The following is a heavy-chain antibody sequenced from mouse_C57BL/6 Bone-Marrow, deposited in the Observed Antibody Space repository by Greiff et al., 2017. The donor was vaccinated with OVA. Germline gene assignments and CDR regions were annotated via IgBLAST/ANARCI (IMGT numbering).Heavy chain of an antibody. J-gene: IGHJ3*01. CDR2: IYPGDGDT. V-gene: IGHV1-82*01. Sequence: VQLQQSGPELVKPGASVTISCKASGYSFSSSWMSWVKQRPGKGLEWIGRIYPGDGDTNYNGKFKGKATLTADKSCSTACMQHSNLTSEESAVYFCARLPDYGSSSGFAYWGQGTLVTVSA. CDR1: GYSFSSSW. CDR3: ARLPDYGSSSGFAY. D-gene: IGHD1-1*01.